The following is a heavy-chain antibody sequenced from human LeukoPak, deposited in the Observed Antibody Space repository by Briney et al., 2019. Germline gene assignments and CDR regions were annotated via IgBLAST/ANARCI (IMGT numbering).Heavy chain of an antibody. CDR1: GFTFRSYS. D-gene: IGHD6-13*01. Sequence: GGSLRLSCAASGFTFRSYSMNWVRQAPGKGLEWVSSISSSSSYIYYADSVKGRFTISRDNAKNSLYLQMNSLRAEDTAVYYCARGVAAPGTGGLSWFDPWGQGTLVTVSS. J-gene: IGHJ5*02. CDR3: ARGVAAPGTGGLSWFDP. CDR2: ISSSSSYI. V-gene: IGHV3-21*01.